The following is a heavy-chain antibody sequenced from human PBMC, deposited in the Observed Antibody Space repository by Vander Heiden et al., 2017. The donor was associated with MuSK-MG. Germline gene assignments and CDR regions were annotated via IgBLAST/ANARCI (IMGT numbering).Heavy chain of an antibody. J-gene: IGHJ4*02. CDR1: GFPFSRYA. V-gene: IGHV3-23*01. CDR2: ISGSGGST. Sequence: EVQLLESGGGLVQPGGSLRLSCAASGFPFSRYAMSWVRQAPGKGLEWVSAISGSGGSTYYADSVKGRFTISRDNSKNTLYLQMNSLRAEDTAVYYCAKDSGFDYGGNFDYWGQGTLVTVSS. CDR3: AKDSGFDYGGNFDY. D-gene: IGHD4-17*01.